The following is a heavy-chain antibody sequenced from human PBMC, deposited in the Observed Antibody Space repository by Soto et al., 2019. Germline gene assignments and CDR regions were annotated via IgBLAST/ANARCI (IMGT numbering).Heavy chain of an antibody. J-gene: IGHJ3*02. CDR1: GFTFSSYA. CDR2: ISYDGSNK. V-gene: IGHV3-30-3*01. D-gene: IGHD2-15*01. CDR3: ASIGYCSGGSCNDAFDI. Sequence: QVQLVESGGGVVQPGRSPRLSCAASGFTFSSYAMHWVRQAPGKGLEWVAVISYDGSNKYYADSVKGRFTISRDNSKNTLYLQTNSLRAEDTAVYYCASIGYCSGGSCNDAFDIWGQGTMVTVSS.